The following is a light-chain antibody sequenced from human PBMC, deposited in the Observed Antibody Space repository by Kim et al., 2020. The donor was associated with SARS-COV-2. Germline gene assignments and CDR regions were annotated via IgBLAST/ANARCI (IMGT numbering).Light chain of an antibody. CDR2: GAS. Sequence: SPGERATHSCRASQSVSSSYLAWYQQKPGQAPRLLIYGASSRATDIPDRFSGSGSGTDFTLTISRLEPEDFAVYYCQQYGSSPLYTFGQGTKLEI. CDR3: QQYGSSPLYT. V-gene: IGKV3-20*01. CDR1: QSVSSSY. J-gene: IGKJ2*01.